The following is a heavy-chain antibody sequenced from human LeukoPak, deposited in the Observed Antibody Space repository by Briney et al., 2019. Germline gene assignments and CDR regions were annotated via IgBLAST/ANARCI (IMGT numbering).Heavy chain of an antibody. Sequence: GGSLRLSCAVSGITFRGYWMAWVRQAPGMGLEWVANMKQDGSEKYYVDSVKGRFTISRDNAKNSLYLEMNSLRVEDTAVYYCARDLGHTGYDLYDYWGQGTLVTVSS. J-gene: IGHJ4*02. V-gene: IGHV3-7*01. CDR2: MKQDGSEK. CDR3: ARDLGHTGYDLYDY. CDR1: GITFRGYW. D-gene: IGHD5-12*01.